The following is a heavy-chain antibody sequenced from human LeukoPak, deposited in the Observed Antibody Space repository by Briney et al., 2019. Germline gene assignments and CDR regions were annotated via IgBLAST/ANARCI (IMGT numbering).Heavy chain of an antibody. D-gene: IGHD6-19*01. J-gene: IGHJ5*02. V-gene: IGHV4-59*08. Sequence: PSQTLSLTCSVSGGSISGFYWSWFRQPPGKRLEWIGYIHYTGNPAYNPSLNSRVTISVDTPKNQFSLRVTSLTASDTAVYYCARGGWSLDRWGRGTLVTVSS. CDR3: ARGGWSLDR. CDR2: IHYTGNP. CDR1: GGSISGFY.